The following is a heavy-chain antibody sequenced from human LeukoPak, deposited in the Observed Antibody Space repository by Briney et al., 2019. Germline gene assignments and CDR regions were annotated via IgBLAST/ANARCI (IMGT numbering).Heavy chain of an antibody. Sequence: PSETLSLTCTVSGGSISSISYYCGCIRQPPGKGLEWIGSIYYSGSTYYNPSLKNRVTISVDTSKNQFSLKLSSVTAADTAVYYCARQLGYCSSTSCYADKVDYWGQGTLVTVSS. D-gene: IGHD2-2*01. J-gene: IGHJ4*02. CDR2: IYYSGST. CDR1: GGSISSISYY. V-gene: IGHV4-39*01. CDR3: ARQLGYCSSTSCYADKVDY.